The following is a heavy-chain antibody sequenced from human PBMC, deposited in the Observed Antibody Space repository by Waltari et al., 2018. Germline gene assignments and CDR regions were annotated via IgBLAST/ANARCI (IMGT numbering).Heavy chain of an antibody. CDR3: ARGYSGSYFDY. Sequence: EVQLVESGGGLVQPGRSLRLSCAASGFTFSSYSMNWVRQAPGKGPEWVSYIGSSSSTIYYADSVKGRFTISRDNAKNSLYLQMNSLRAEDTAVYYCARGYSGSYFDYWGQGTLVTVSS. D-gene: IGHD1-26*01. CDR1: GFTFSSYS. CDR2: IGSSSSTI. J-gene: IGHJ4*02. V-gene: IGHV3-48*01.